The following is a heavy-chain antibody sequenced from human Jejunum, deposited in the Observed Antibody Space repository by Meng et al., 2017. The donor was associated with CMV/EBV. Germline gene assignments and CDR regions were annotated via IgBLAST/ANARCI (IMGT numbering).Heavy chain of an antibody. Sequence: FAVSSYNMDGVRQAPGKGLEWVASITTTSRYIYYGDTVKGRFTVSRDNAQNSVYLQMNSLRAEDTAVYYCVRDRFGVITPDVFDIWGQGTMVTVSS. D-gene: IGHD3-10*01. J-gene: IGHJ3*02. CDR3: VRDRFGVITPDVFDI. CDR2: ITTTSRYI. V-gene: IGHV3-21*06. CDR1: FAVSSYN.